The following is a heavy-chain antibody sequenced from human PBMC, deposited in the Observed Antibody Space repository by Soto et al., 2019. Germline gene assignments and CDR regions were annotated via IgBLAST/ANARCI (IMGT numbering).Heavy chain of an antibody. Sequence: QVHLMESGGGVVQPGRSLRLSCAASGFTFKTYGIHWVRQVPGKGLQWVAALSYDGVNKFYADSVKGRFTISRDNSKNTVSLEMNNLRADDTAVYYCARDRGHVEWLPRQIDYWGQGTTVTVSS. V-gene: IGHV3-30*03. CDR2: LSYDGVNK. CDR1: GFTFKTYG. J-gene: IGHJ4*02. CDR3: ARDRGHVEWLPRQIDY. D-gene: IGHD3-3*01.